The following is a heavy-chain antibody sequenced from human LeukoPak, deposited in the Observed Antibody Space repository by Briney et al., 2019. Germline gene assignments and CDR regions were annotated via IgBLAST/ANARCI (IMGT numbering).Heavy chain of an antibody. Sequence: ASVKVSCKASGYTFTGYYMHWVRQAPGQGLEWMGWINPNSGGTNYAQKFQGRVTMTRDTSISTAYMELSRLRSDDTAVYYCARESSYDYVWGSYRPYNWFDPWGQGTLVTVSS. CDR1: GYTFTGYY. J-gene: IGHJ5*02. CDR3: ARESSYDYVWGSYRPYNWFDP. D-gene: IGHD3-16*02. V-gene: IGHV1-2*02. CDR2: INPNSGGT.